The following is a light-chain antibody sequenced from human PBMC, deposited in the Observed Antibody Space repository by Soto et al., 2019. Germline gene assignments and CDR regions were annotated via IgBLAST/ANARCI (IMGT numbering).Light chain of an antibody. Sequence: EIVFTQSPGTLCLSPGERATLSSRSSQSVSSTYLTWYQQKPGQAPRLLIYEASRRATGIPDRFSGSGSGTDFSLTISRLEPEDFAVYYCQHYDSLRWTFGLGTRWIS. CDR3: QHYDSLRWT. CDR2: EAS. CDR1: QSVSSTY. V-gene: IGKV3-20*01. J-gene: IGKJ1*01.